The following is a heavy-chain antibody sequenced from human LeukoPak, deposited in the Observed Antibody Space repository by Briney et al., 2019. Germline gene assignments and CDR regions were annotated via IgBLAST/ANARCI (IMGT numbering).Heavy chain of an antibody. CDR1: GFTFSSYE. D-gene: IGHD3-10*01. Sequence: GGSLRLSCAASGFTFSSYEMNWVRQAPGKGLEWVSYISSSGSTIYYADSVKGRFTISRDNAKNSLYLQMNSLRAEDTAVYYCARWSYYGSGNIDYWGQGTLVTVSP. J-gene: IGHJ4*02. V-gene: IGHV3-48*03. CDR3: ARWSYYGSGNIDY. CDR2: ISSSGSTI.